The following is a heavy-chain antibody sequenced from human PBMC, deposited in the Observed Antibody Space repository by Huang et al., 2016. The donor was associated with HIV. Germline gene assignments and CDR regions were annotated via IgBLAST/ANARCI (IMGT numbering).Heavy chain of an antibody. CDR2: INGGKGNT. V-gene: IGHV1-3*01. CDR1: GYTFTSYA. J-gene: IGHJ1*01. Sequence: QVQLVQSGAEVKKPGASVKVSCKASGYTFTSYAIHWVRQAPGQRREWSGGINGGKGNTRYSPDVQGRVAITRGTSARTAYLELSSLTSADTALYFCARGGGSWGATVAYFEHWGQGTQVIVSS. CDR3: ARGGGSWGATVAYFEH. D-gene: IGHD1-26*01.